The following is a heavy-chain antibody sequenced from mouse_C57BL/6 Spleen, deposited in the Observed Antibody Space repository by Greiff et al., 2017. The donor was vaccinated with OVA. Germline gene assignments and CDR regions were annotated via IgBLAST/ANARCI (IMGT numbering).Heavy chain of an antibody. CDR2: ISSGSSTI. Sequence: EVQGVESGGGLVKPGGSLKLSCAASGFTFSDYGMHWVRQAPEKGLEWVAYISSGSSTIYYADTVKGRFTISRDNAKNTLFLQMTSLRSEDTAMYYCARERGDYGSNYGDYWGQGTTLTVSS. CDR1: GFTFSDYG. D-gene: IGHD1-1*01. CDR3: ARERGDYGSNYGDY. V-gene: IGHV5-17*01. J-gene: IGHJ2*01.